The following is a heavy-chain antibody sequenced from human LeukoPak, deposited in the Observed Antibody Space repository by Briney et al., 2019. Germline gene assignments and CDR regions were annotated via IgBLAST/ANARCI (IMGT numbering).Heavy chain of an antibody. V-gene: IGHV3-30*19. J-gene: IGHJ6*02. CDR3: ARGTVTTYYYYGMDV. Sequence: GGSLRLSCAASGFNFRTYGMHWFRQAPNKGLEWVAVISYDGSNKYYADSVKGRFTISRDNSKNTLYLQMNSLRAEDTAVYYCARGTVTTYYYYGMDVWGQGTTVTVSS. CDR2: ISYDGSNK. CDR1: GFNFRTYG. D-gene: IGHD4-17*01.